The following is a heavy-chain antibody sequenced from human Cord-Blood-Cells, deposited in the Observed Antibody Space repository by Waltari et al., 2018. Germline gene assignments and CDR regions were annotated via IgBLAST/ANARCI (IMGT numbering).Heavy chain of an antibody. Sequence: EVQLVESGGGLIQPGGSLRPSCAASGFTVSSNYMSWVRQAPGKGLDWVSVIYSGGSTYYADSVKGRFTISRDNSKNTLYLQMNSLRAEDTAVYYCARDTNGSGSDAFDIWGQGTMVTVSS. CDR2: IYSGGST. CDR3: ARDTNGSGSDAFDI. J-gene: IGHJ3*02. V-gene: IGHV3-53*01. CDR1: GFTVSSNY. D-gene: IGHD3-10*01.